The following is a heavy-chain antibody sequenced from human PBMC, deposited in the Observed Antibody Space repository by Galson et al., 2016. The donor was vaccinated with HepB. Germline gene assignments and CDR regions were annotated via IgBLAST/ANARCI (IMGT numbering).Heavy chain of an antibody. V-gene: IGHV3-21*01. Sequence: LRLSCAASGFSISTYTMNWVRQAPGKGLEWISYISSSSAYADYADSVKGRVIISRENAKNSLYLQMDSLRAEDTAMYYCARDRSRFSSGYYPRARDVFAIWGHGTVVTVSS. CDR1: GFSISTYT. J-gene: IGHJ3*02. D-gene: IGHD3-3*01. CDR3: ARDRSRFSSGYYPRARDVFAI. CDR2: ISSSSAYA.